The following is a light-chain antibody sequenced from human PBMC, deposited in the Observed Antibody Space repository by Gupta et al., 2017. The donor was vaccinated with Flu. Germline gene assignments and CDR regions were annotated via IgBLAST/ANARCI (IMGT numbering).Light chain of an antibody. Sequence: EIVLTQSPGTLSLSPGERATLSCGASQSVNSNYLSWYQQKPGLAPRLLIYDASSRATDIPDRFSGSESGTDFTLTISRLEPEDFALYYCQQYGSSPPYTFGQGTKLEIK. CDR1: QSVNSNY. J-gene: IGKJ2*01. CDR3: QQYGSSPPYT. V-gene: IGKV3D-20*01. CDR2: DAS.